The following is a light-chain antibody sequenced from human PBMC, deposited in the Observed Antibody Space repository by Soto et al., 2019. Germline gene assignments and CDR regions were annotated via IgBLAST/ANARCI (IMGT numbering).Light chain of an antibody. Sequence: DIQMTQSPSTLSASVGDRVTITCRASQSISSWLAWYQQKPGRAPRLLIYDVSNLESGVPSRFSGSGSGTEFTLTITSLQPEDFAIYYCQQYDSSRTFGQGTRWIS. J-gene: IGKJ1*01. CDR1: QSISSW. V-gene: IGKV1-5*01. CDR3: QQYDSSRT. CDR2: DVS.